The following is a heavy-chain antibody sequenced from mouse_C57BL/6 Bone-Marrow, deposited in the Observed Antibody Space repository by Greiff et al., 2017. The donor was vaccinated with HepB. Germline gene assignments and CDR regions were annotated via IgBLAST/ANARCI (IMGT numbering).Heavy chain of an antibody. V-gene: IGHV5-6*01. CDR2: ISSGGSYT. CDR3: ARHQDYYGRTWFAY. Sequence: EVNVVESGGDSVKPGGSLKLSCAASGFTFSSYGMSWVRQTPDKRLEWVATISSGGSYTYYPDSVKGRFTISRDNAKNTLYLQMSSLKSEDTAMYYCARHQDYYGRTWFAYWGQGTLVTVSA. CDR1: GFTFSSYG. D-gene: IGHD1-1*01. J-gene: IGHJ3*01.